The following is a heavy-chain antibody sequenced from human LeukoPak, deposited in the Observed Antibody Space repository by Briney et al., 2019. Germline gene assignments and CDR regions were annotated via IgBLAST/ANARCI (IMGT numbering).Heavy chain of an antibody. CDR1: GGAFSSYT. J-gene: IGHJ4*02. CDR3: ARAIDDFWSGYPDY. CDR2: IIPILGIA. V-gene: IGHV1-69*02. Sequence: SVKVSCKASGGAFSSYTISWVRQAPGQGLEWMGRIIPILGIANYAQKFQGRVTITADKSTSTAYMELSSLRSEDTAVYYCARAIDDFWSGYPDYWGQGTLVTVSS. D-gene: IGHD3-3*01.